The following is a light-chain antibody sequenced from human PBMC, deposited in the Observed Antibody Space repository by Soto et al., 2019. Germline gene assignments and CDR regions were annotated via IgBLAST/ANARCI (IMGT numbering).Light chain of an antibody. CDR1: QFIDDF. V-gene: IGKV1-16*01. Sequence: DIQVTQSPSSLSASVGDRVTITCRASQFIDDFLNWFQQRPGKAPKLLIYAASSLQSGVPSRFSGSGSGTEFTLTISSLQPDDFATYYCQHYNSYSEAFGQGTKVDIK. CDR2: AAS. J-gene: IGKJ1*01. CDR3: QHYNSYSEA.